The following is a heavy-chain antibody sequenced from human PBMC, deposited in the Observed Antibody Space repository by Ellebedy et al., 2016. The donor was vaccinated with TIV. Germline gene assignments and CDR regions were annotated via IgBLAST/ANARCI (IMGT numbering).Heavy chain of an antibody. CDR3: ARENPESTVTDNWFDP. V-gene: IGHV1-69*13. D-gene: IGHD2/OR15-2a*01. CDR2: IIPIFGTP. Sequence: ASVKVSCKASGGTFGNYAISWVRQAPGQGLEWIGGIIPIFGTPNFAQKFQGRVTISADESTSTAYMELTSLTSDDTAVYYCARENPESTVTDNWFDPWGQGTLVTVSS. CDR1: GGTFGNYA. J-gene: IGHJ5*02.